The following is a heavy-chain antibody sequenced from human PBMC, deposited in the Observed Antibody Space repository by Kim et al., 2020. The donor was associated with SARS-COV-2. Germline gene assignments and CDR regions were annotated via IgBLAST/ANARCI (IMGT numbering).Heavy chain of an antibody. V-gene: IGHV3-49*02. CDR3: ARGRRAYEDMDV. CDR2: T. Sequence: TEYAPSVKDRFTVSRDNANSSPYLQLSSLRTEDTAVYYCARGRRAYEDMDVWGKGTTVTVSS. J-gene: IGHJ6*03. D-gene: IGHD3-16*01.